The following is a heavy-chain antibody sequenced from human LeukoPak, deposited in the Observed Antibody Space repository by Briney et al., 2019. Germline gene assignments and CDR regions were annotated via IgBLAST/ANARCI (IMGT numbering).Heavy chain of an antibody. CDR3: ARELSTIGTGWFDP. V-gene: IGHV3-53*01. CDR1: GFAFSSNY. CDR2: IHSGDNT. D-gene: IGHD2-8*02. Sequence: PGGSLRLSCAVSGFAFSSNYMTWVRQAPGKGLEWVSVIHSGDNTYYADSVKGRFTISRDNSKNTLYLQMNSLRVEDTAVYYCARELSTIGTGWFDPWGQGTLVTVSS. J-gene: IGHJ5*02.